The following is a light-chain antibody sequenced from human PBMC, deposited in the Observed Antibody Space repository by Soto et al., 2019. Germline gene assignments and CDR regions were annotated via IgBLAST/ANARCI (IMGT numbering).Light chain of an antibody. CDR2: DAS. V-gene: IGKV3-11*01. CDR1: QSVSSY. Sequence: EIVLTQSPATLSLSPGEIATLSFRASQSVSSYLALYQQKPGQAPRLLIYDASNRATGIPARFSGSGSGTDFTLTISSLQSEDFAVYYCQQYNNWPPITFGQGTRLEIK. J-gene: IGKJ5*01. CDR3: QQYNNWPPIT.